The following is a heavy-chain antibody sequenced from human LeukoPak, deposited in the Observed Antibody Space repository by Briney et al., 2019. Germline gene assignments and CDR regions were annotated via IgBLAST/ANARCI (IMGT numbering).Heavy chain of an antibody. CDR2: ISGNGDIT. Sequence: GSLSLSCAASGFTFNNCDMSWVRPAPGKGLEWVSAISGNGDITYYADSVKGRFTISRDNSKNTLYLQMDSLRVEDTAVHYCAKVTGGDMITYGGVDYWGQGTLVTVSS. D-gene: IGHD3-16*01. J-gene: IGHJ4*02. CDR1: GFTFNNCD. CDR3: AKVTGGDMITYGGVDY. V-gene: IGHV3-23*01.